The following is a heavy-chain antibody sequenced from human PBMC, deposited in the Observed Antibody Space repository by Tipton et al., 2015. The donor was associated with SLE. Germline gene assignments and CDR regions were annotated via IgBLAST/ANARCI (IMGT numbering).Heavy chain of an antibody. CDR3: ARGGTAKVNDY. CDR2: IYNSGST. J-gene: IGHJ4*02. V-gene: IGHV4-4*07. CDR1: GGSISSYY. Sequence: TLSLTCTVSGGSISSYYWSWIRQPAGKGLEWIGRIYNSGSTNYNPSLKSRVTISVDTSKNQFSLNLSSVTAADTAVYYCARGGTAKVNDYWGQGTLVTVSS. D-gene: IGHD2-21*02.